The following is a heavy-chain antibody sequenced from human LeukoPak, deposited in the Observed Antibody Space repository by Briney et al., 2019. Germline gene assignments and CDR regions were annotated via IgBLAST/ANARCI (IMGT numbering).Heavy chain of an antibody. CDR1: GFTFEHYS. CDR3: AKAVNGISYTFDY. CDR2: ISGDGLTT. D-gene: IGHD2-8*01. V-gene: IGHV3-43*02. J-gene: IGHJ4*02. Sequence: GGSLRLSGVGSGFTFEHYSMDWLRQLPGKGREWVSLISGDGLTTHYGASMTGRATISRDKGKHSLSLQMNSLTTEASGLYYCAKAVNGISYTFDYWGRGTLVTVSS.